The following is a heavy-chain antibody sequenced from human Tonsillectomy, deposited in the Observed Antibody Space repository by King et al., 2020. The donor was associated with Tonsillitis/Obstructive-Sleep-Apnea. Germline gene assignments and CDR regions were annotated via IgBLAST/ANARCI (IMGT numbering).Heavy chain of an antibody. V-gene: IGHV3-49*04. CDR1: GFTFGDYA. CDR2: IRSKAFGGTT. D-gene: IGHD6-13*01. CDR3: TRDEYKAAGSDYYYYYGMDV. Sequence: VQLVESGGGLVQPGRSLRLSCTASGFTFGDYAMSWVRQAPGKGLEWVGFIRSKAFGGTTQYAASVKGRFTISRDDSKSIAYLQMNSLKTEDTAVYYCTRDEYKAAGSDYYYYYGMDVWGQGTTVTVSS. J-gene: IGHJ6*02.